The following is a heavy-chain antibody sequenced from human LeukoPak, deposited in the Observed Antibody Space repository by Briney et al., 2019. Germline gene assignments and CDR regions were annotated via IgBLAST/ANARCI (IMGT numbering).Heavy chain of an antibody. J-gene: IGHJ4*02. CDR1: GYTFTSYY. CDR3: ASQARTGRTLDY. CDR2: INPSVGST. D-gene: IGHD1-1*01. Sequence: ASVNVSCKSSGYTFTSYYMHWVRQAPGQGLEWMGIINPSVGSTTYAQKFQGRVTMTRDTSTTTVYMELSSLGSEDTAVYYCASQARTGRTLDYWGQGTLVTVSS. V-gene: IGHV1-46*01.